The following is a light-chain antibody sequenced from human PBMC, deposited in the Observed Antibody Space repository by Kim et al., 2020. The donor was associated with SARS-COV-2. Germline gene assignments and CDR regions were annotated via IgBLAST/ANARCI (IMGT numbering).Light chain of an antibody. V-gene: IGKV1-8*01. CDR1: QGISSY. CDR2: AAS. Sequence: ASAGDRVTITCRATQGISSYLDWYQQKPGRAPKLLIYAASTLQSGVPSRFSGSGSETDFTLTISCLQSEDFATYYCQQYYSYPPTFGQGTKVDIK. J-gene: IGKJ1*01. CDR3: QQYYSYPPT.